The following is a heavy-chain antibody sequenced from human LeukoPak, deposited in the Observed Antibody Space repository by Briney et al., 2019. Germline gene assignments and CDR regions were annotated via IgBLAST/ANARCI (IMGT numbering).Heavy chain of an antibody. CDR1: GFTFSSYW. CDR3: ARGGGLDV. J-gene: IGHJ6*02. D-gene: IGHD3-16*01. V-gene: IGHV3-7*03. CDR2: INHNGNVN. Sequence: SGGSLRLSCAASGFTFSSYWMNWARQAPGKGLEWVASINHNGNVNYYVDSVKGRFTISRDNAKNSLYLQMSHLRAEDTAVYFCARGGGLDVWGQGATVTVSS.